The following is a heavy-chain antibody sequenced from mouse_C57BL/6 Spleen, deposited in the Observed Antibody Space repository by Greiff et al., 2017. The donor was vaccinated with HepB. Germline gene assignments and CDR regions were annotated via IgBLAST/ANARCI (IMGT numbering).Heavy chain of an antibody. Sequence: QVQLQQPGAELVKPGASVKLSCKASGYTFTSYWMHWVKQRPGQGLEWIGMIHPNSGSTNYNEKFKSKATLTVDKSSSTAYMQLSSLTSEDSAVYYCARDYTYYYGSSCGYWGQGTTLTVSS. CDR1: GYTFTSYW. D-gene: IGHD1-1*01. CDR3: ARDYTYYYGSSCGY. J-gene: IGHJ2*01. V-gene: IGHV1-64*01. CDR2: IHPNSGST.